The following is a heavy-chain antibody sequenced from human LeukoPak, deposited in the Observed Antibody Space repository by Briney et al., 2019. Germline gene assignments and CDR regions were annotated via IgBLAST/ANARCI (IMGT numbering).Heavy chain of an antibody. V-gene: IGHV3-53*01. D-gene: IGHD3-10*01. J-gene: IGHJ4*02. CDR1: GFTVSTNY. CDR2: IYSGGST. Sequence: GSLLLSCAASGFTVSTNYMSWVRQAPGKGLEWVSVIYSGGSTYYADSVKGRFTISRDNSKNTLYLQMNSLRAEDTAVYYCARGRGTYYFDYWGQGTLVTVSS. CDR3: ARGRGTYYFDY.